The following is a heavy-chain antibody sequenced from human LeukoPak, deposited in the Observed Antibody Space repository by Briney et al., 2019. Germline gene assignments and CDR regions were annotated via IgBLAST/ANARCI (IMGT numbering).Heavy chain of an antibody. CDR3: ARNFWSGLNWFDP. CDR2: IYYSGST. CDR1: GGSISSSSYY. Sequence: SETLSLTCTVSGGSISSSSYYWGWIRQPPGKGLEWIGSIYYSGSTYYIPSLKRRVTISVDTSKNQFSLKLSSVTAADTAVYYCARNFWSGLNWFDPWGQGTLVTVSS. J-gene: IGHJ5*02. D-gene: IGHD3-3*01. V-gene: IGHV4-39*07.